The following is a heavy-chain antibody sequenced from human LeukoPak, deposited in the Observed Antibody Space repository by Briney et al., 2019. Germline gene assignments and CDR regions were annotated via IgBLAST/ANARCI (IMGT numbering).Heavy chain of an antibody. CDR2: MNPNSGNT. J-gene: IGHJ6*02. CDR1: GYTFTSYD. V-gene: IGHV1-8*01. D-gene: IGHD3-10*01. CDR3: ARGRNYYGSGRSRYYGMDV. Sequence: APVKVSCKASGYTFTSYDINWVRQATGQGLEWMGWMNPNSGNTGYAQKFQGRVTMTRNTSISTAYMELSSLRSEDTAVYYCARGRNYYGSGRSRYYGMDVWGQGTTVTVSS.